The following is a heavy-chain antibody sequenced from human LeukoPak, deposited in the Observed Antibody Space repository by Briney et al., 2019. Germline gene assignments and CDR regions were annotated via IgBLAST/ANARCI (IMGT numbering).Heavy chain of an antibody. J-gene: IGHJ4*02. Sequence: GGSLRLSCAASGFTFSRYGMHWVRQAPGKGLEWVAVISFDGSNKYCADSVKGRFTISRDNSKNTLYLLMNTLRAEYTAVYYCAKDRSPIAEGFDYRGQGTLVTVSS. CDR1: GFTFSRYG. CDR2: ISFDGSNK. V-gene: IGHV3-30*18. CDR3: AKDRSPIAEGFDY. D-gene: IGHD6-13*01.